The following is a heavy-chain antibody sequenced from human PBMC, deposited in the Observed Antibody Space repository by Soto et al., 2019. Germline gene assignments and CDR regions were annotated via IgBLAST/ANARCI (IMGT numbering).Heavy chain of an antibody. J-gene: IGHJ4*02. Sequence: ASVKVSCKTSGYTFINYDINWVRQAPGKGLEWMGLMNPKSGKTGYAQKFRGRVSMTRDTSTSTAYMELNSLRSEDTATYYCSRTPGDYWVQGTLVTVSS. CDR2: MNPKSGKT. V-gene: IGHV1-8*01. CDR1: GYTFINYD. D-gene: IGHD2-15*01. CDR3: SRTPGDY.